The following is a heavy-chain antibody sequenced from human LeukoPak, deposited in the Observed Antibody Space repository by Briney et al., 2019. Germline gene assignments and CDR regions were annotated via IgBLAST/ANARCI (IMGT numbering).Heavy chain of an antibody. CDR2: IYYSGST. Sequence: SETLSLTCTVSGGSISSSSYYWGWIRQPPGKGLEWIGSIYYSGSTNYNPSLKGRVTISVDTSRNQFSLKLSSVTAADTAVYYCARRGYCSGGSCYPPGAFDIWGRGTMVTVSS. V-gene: IGHV4-39*07. D-gene: IGHD2-15*01. J-gene: IGHJ3*02. CDR3: ARRGYCSGGSCYPPGAFDI. CDR1: GGSISSSSYY.